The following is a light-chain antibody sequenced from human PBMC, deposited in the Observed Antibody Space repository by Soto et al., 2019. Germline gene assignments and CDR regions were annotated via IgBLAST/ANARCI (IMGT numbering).Light chain of an antibody. CDR3: QQSYSTPT. J-gene: IGKJ1*01. CDR1: QSISSY. Sequence: DIQMTQSPSSLSASVGDRVTITCRASQSISSYLNWYQQKPGKAPKLLIYAASSLQSGVPSRFSGSGSGTDFTPTIRSLQPEDFATDDCQQSYSTPTFGPGTKVDIK. CDR2: AAS. V-gene: IGKV1-39*01.